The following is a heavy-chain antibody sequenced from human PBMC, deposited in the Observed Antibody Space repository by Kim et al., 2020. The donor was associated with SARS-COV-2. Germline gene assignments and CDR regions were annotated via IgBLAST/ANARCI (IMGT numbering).Heavy chain of an antibody. CDR1: GFTFRTYA. V-gene: IGHV3-23*01. Sequence: GGSLRLSCAASGFTFRTYAMSWVRQAPGKGLDWVSAISGSGGTTYYADPVKGRFTISRDNSKNTLYLQMNSLRVEDTAVYYCAKSAPPDARQVWSRFDFWGQGTLVSVSS. CDR2: ISGSGGTT. CDR3: AKSAPPDARQVWSRFDF. J-gene: IGHJ4*02. D-gene: IGHD5-18*01.